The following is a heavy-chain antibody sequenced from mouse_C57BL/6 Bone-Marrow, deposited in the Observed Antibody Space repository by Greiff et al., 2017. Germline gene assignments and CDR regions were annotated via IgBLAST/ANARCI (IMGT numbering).Heavy chain of an antibody. V-gene: IGHV5-6*01. CDR1: GFTFSSYG. J-gene: IGHJ2*01. D-gene: IGHD1-1*01. Sequence: EVKLVESGGDLVKPGGSLKLSCAASGFTFSSYGMSWVRQTPDKRLEWVATISSGGSYTYYPDSVKGRFTISRDNAKNTLYLQMSSLKSEDTAMXYCASITTVVADYGGQGTTLTVSS. CDR2: ISSGGSYT. CDR3: ASITTVVADY.